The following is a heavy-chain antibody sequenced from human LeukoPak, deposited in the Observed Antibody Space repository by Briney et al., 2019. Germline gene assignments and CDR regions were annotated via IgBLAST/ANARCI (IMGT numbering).Heavy chain of an antibody. Sequence: SETLSLTRTVSGGSISSSSYYWGWIRQPPGKGLEWIGSIYYSGSTYYNPSLKSRVTISVDTSKNQFSLKLSSVTAADTAVYYCARQFVGYSFFDYWGQGTLVTVSS. CDR2: IYYSGST. D-gene: IGHD5-18*01. J-gene: IGHJ4*02. V-gene: IGHV4-39*01. CDR1: GGSISSSSYY. CDR3: ARQFVGYSFFDY.